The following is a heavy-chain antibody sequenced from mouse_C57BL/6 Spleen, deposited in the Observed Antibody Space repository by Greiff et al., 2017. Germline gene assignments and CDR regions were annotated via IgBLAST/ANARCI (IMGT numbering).Heavy chain of an antibody. CDR2: IDPETGGT. J-gene: IGHJ4*01. Sequence: QVQLQQSGAELVRPGASVTLSCKASGYTFTDYEMHWVKQTPVHGLEWIGAIDPETGGTAYNQKFKGKAILTADKSSSTAYMELRSLTSEDSAVYYCTRWRIYYRNYGAMDYWGQGTSVTVSS. CDR3: TRWRIYYRNYGAMDY. CDR1: GYTFTDYE. D-gene: IGHD2-1*01. V-gene: IGHV1-15*01.